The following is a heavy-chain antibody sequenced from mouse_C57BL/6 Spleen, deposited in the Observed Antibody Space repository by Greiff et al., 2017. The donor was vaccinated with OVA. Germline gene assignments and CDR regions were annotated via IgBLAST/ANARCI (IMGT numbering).Heavy chain of an antibody. CDR2: IYPGSGST. CDR3: ARAEGQDFDV. V-gene: IGHV1-55*01. J-gene: IGHJ1*03. CDR1: GYTFTSYW. Sequence: QVQLQQPGAELVKPGASVTMSCKASGYTFTSYWITWVKQRPGQGLEWIGEIYPGSGSTNYNEKFKSKATLNVDTSSRTAYSQLSSLSSEDSAVYYCARAEGQDFDVWGTGTTVTVSS.